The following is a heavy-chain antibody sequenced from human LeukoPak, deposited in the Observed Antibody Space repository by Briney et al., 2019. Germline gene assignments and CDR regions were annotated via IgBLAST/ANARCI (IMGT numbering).Heavy chain of an antibody. CDR3: APGYHEPFAT. D-gene: IGHD2-2*01. V-gene: IGHV4-59*01. J-gene: IGHJ5*02. CDR2: ISDTGNT. Sequence: SETLSLTCSVSGASLSRYYWDWLRQPPGKGLEWIGYISDTGNTDSNPSPKSRRSISLDTSKKQFSLRLSSLTSADSAVNYCAPGYHEPFATWGPGILVTVSS. CDR1: GASLSRYY.